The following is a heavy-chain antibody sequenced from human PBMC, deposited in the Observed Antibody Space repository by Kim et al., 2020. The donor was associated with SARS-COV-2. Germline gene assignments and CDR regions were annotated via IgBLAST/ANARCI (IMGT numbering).Heavy chain of an antibody. D-gene: IGHD3-22*01. J-gene: IGHJ3*02. V-gene: IGHV1-18*01. CDR2: ISAYNGNT. CDR1: GYTFTLSC. CDR3: ARDEYYDSSGYYNDAFDI. Sequence: ASVKVSCKASGYTFTLSCIIWVRQAPGQGLEWMGWISAYNGNTNYAQKLQGRVTMTTDTSTSTAYMELRSLRSDDTAVYYCARDEYYDSSGYYNDAFDIWGKGTMVTVSS.